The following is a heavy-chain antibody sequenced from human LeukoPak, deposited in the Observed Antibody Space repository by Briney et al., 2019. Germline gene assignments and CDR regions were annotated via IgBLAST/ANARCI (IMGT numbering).Heavy chain of an antibody. V-gene: IGHV3-7*01. Sequence: GGSLRLSCAASGFIFSNCWMSWVRQAPGKGLEWVANIKQDGSEKYYVDSVKGRFTVSRDHAENSLYLQMNSLRAEDTAVYYCARGPGGLCSSTSCSMDSWGPGTLVTVSS. CDR2: IKQDGSEK. J-gene: IGHJ4*02. D-gene: IGHD2-2*01. CDR1: GFIFSNCW. CDR3: ARGPGGLCSSTSCSMDS.